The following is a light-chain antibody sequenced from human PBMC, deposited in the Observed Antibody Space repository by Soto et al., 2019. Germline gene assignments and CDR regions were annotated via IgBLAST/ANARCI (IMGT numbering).Light chain of an antibody. CDR2: STN. V-gene: IGLV8-61*01. Sequence: QTVVTQEPSFSVSPGGTVTLTCGLSSGSVSTSYYPSWYQQTPGQAPRTLIYSTNTRSSGVPDRFSGSILGNKAALTITGAKTDNESDSYCVLYMGGGIWVFGGGTKLTV. CDR3: VLYMGGGIWV. J-gene: IGLJ3*02. CDR1: SGSVSTSYY.